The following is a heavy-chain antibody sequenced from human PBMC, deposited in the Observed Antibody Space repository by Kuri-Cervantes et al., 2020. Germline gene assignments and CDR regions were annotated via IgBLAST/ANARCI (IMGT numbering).Heavy chain of an antibody. D-gene: IGHD4-17*01. CDR3: AKGSPTVTLRLYYYMDV. Sequence: GGSLRLSCAASGFTFDDYAMHWVRQAPGKGLEWVSGISWNSGSIGYADSVKGRFTISRDNAKNSLYPQMNSLRAEDTALYYCAKGSPTVTLRLYYYMDVWGKGTTVTVSS. V-gene: IGHV3-9*01. CDR2: ISWNSGSI. CDR1: GFTFDDYA. J-gene: IGHJ6*03.